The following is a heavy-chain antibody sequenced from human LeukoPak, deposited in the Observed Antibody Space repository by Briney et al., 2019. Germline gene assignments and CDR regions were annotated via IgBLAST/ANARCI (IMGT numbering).Heavy chain of an antibody. J-gene: IGHJ6*03. CDR2: IKQDGSEK. V-gene: IGHV3-7*01. CDR1: GFTFSSYW. D-gene: IGHD1-7*01. CDR3: AYRTTSFYNYYYMDV. Sequence: GGSLRLSCAASGFTFSSYWMSWVRQAPGKGLEWVANIKQDGSEKYYVDSVKGRFTISRDNAKNSLYLQMNSLRAEDTAVYYCAYRTTSFYNYYYMDVWGKGTTVTVSS.